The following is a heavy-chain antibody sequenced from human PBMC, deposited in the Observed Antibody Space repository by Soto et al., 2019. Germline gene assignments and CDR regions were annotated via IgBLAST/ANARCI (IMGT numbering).Heavy chain of an antibody. V-gene: IGHV3-30-3*01. CDR3: ARDSGGYYVGGFYFDY. CDR2: ISYDGSNK. Sequence: QVQLVESGGGVVQPGRSLRLSCAASGFTFSSYAMHWVRQAPGKGLEWVAVISYDGSNKYYADSVKGRFTISRDNSKNTLNIKMKTQRGEEGVVYYGARDSGGYYVGGFYFDYWGREPL. CDR1: GFTFSSYA. J-gene: IGHJ4*02. D-gene: IGHD3-22*01.